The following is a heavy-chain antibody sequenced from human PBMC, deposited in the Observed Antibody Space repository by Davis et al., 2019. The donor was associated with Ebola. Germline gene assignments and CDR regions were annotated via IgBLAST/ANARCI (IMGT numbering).Heavy chain of an antibody. Sequence: GESLKISCAASGFIFRNYWMHWVRQAPGKGLVWVSRINVDGSSTSYADSVKGRFTISRDNSKNTLYLQMNSLRAEDTAVYYCARYFDYWGQGTLVTVSS. CDR2: INVDGSST. V-gene: IGHV3-74*01. CDR1: GFIFRNYW. CDR3: ARYFDY. J-gene: IGHJ4*02.